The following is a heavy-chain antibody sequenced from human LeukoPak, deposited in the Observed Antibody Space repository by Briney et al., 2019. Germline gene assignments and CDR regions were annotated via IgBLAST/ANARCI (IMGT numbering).Heavy chain of an antibody. J-gene: IGHJ4*02. V-gene: IGHV3-30-3*01. CDR1: GFTFSSYA. D-gene: IGHD6-19*01. Sequence: GGSLRLSCAASGFTFSSYAMHWVRQAPGKGLEWVAVISYDGSNKYYADSVKGRFTISRDNSKNTLYLQMNSLRAEDTAVYYCAKDGEQWLAHFDYWGQGTLVTVSS. CDR2: ISYDGSNK. CDR3: AKDGEQWLAHFDY.